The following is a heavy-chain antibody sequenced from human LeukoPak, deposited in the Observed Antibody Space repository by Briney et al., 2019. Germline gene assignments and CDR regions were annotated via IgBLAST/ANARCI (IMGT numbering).Heavy chain of an antibody. CDR3: ARDVSTAVAGTGSDY. D-gene: IGHD6-19*01. J-gene: IGHJ4*02. V-gene: IGHV1-2*02. Sequence: ASVKVSCKASGYTFTGYYMHWVRQAPGQGLEWMGWINPNSGGTNYAQKFQGRVTITADKSTSTAYMELSSLRSEDTAVYYCARDVSTAVAGTGSDYWGQGTLVTVSS. CDR2: INPNSGGT. CDR1: GYTFTGYY.